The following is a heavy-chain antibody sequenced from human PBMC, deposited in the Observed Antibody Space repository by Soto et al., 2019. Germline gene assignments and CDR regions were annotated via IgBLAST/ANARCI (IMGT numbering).Heavy chain of an antibody. CDR1: GFTVSSNY. J-gene: IGHJ6*02. Sequence: GSLRLSCAASGFTVSSNYMSWVRQAPGKGLEWVSVIYSGGSTYYADSVKGRFTISRDNSKNTLYLQMNSLRAEDTAVYYCARDHYSYGYYYYYGMDVWGQGTTVTVSS. CDR2: IYSGGST. CDR3: ARDHYSYGYYYYYGMDV. V-gene: IGHV3-53*01. D-gene: IGHD5-18*01.